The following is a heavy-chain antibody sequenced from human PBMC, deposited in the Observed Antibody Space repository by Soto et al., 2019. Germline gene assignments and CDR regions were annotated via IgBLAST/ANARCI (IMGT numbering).Heavy chain of an antibody. J-gene: IGHJ6*02. CDR3: PRDDCSLTTCPRYGMDV. Sequence: PGGSLRLSCAASGFTINDYYMSWIHQAPGKGLEWDSYITSSASTTYYADSVKGRFTISRDNAKNSLSLQMNSLRAGDTAVYYCPRDDCSLTTCPRYGMDVLGQGTTVPVSS. CDR2: ITSSASTT. V-gene: IGHV3-11*01. CDR1: GFTINDYY. D-gene: IGHD2-2*01.